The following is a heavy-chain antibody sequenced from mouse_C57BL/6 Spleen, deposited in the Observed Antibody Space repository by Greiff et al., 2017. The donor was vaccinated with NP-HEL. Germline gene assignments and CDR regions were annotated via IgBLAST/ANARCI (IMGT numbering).Heavy chain of an antibody. CDR3: AMNYDYDGAWFAY. Sequence: EVQLVESGGGLVQPGGSLKLSCAASGFTFSDYGMAWVRQAPRKGPEWVAFISNLAYSIYYADTVTGRFTISRENAKNTLYLEMSSLRSVDTAMYYCAMNYDYDGAWFAYWGQRTLVTVSA. D-gene: IGHD2-4*01. J-gene: IGHJ3*01. V-gene: IGHV5-15*01. CDR2: ISNLAYSI. CDR1: GFTFSDYG.